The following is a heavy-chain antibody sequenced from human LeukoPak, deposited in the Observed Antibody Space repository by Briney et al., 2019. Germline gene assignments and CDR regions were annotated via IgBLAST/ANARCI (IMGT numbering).Heavy chain of an antibody. Sequence: GGSLRLSCAASGFTVSSNYMIWVRQAPGKGLEWVAVISYDGSNKYYADSVKGRFTISRDNSKNTLYLQMNSLRAEDTAVYYCASSSGPWLVRGTAGFDYWGQGTLVTVSS. CDR1: GFTVSSNY. D-gene: IGHD6-19*01. CDR3: ASSSGPWLVRGTAGFDY. CDR2: ISYDGSNK. J-gene: IGHJ4*02. V-gene: IGHV3-30*03.